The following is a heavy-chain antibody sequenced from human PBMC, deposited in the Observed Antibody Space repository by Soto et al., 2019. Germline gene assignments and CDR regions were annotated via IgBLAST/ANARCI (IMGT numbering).Heavy chain of an antibody. V-gene: IGHV5-51*01. CDR3: AIEKGGWYGPTYYYYGMDV. CDR2: IYPADSDT. CDR1: GYRFTNYW. D-gene: IGHD6-19*01. Sequence: GESLKISCKVSGYRFTNYWIGWVRQRPGKGLEWMGIIYPADSDTRYSPPFQGQVTISADESISTAYLQWSSLKASDTAMYYCAIEKGGWYGPTYYYYGMDVWGQGTTVTVSS. J-gene: IGHJ6*02.